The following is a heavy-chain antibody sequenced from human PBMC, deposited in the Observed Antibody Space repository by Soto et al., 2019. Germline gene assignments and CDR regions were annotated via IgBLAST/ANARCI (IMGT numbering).Heavy chain of an antibody. CDR1: GITFSGYA. CDR3: AKTPGYYDSTGYYYDY. V-gene: IGHV3-30*18. Sequence: QVQLVESGGGVVQPGRSLRLSCAASGITFSGYAMHWVRQAPGKGLEWVAIISYDGSDKDYADSVKGRFTISRDNSHNTLYLQMSSLRTEDTAVYYCAKTPGYYDSTGYYYDYWGQGTLVTVSS. CDR2: ISYDGSDK. J-gene: IGHJ4*02. D-gene: IGHD3-22*01.